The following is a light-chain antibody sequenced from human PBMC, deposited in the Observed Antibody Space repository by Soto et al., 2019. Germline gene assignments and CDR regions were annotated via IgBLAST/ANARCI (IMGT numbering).Light chain of an antibody. CDR1: QSVSSSY. V-gene: IGKV3-20*01. CDR2: GAS. CDR3: QQYGSSPRT. Sequence: EIVLTQSPGTLSLSPGERATLSCRASQSVSSSYLAWYQQKPGQAPRPLIYGASSRATGIPDRFSGSGSGTDFTLTISRLEPEDFAGYYWQQYGSSPRTFGGGTKVQIK. J-gene: IGKJ4*01.